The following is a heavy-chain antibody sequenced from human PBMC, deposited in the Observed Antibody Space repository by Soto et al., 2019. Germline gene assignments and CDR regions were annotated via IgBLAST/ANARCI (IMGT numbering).Heavy chain of an antibody. Sequence: GASVKVSCKASGYTFTSYGVNWVRQAPGQGLEWMGWIRSYNNSTNYAQKLQGRVTITTDTSTNTAYMELRSLRSDDTAVYYCARHGNGDDYWGQGTLVTVSS. J-gene: IGHJ4*02. CDR1: GYTFTSYG. CDR2: IRSYNNST. V-gene: IGHV1-18*01. CDR3: ARHGNGDDY. D-gene: IGHD2-8*01.